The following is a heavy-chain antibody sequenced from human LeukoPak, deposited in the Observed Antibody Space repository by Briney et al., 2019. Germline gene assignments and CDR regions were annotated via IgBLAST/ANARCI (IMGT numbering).Heavy chain of an antibody. CDR3: ARVITPEEWLVPRYFDL. D-gene: IGHD6-19*01. CDR2: IYYSGST. J-gene: IGHJ2*01. CDR1: GGSISSGSYY. Sequence: SETLSLTCTVSGGSISSGSYYWSWIRQPPGKGLEWIGYIYYSGSTNYNPSLKSRVTISVDTSKNQFSLKLSSVTAADTAVYYCARVITPEEWLVPRYFDLWGRGTLVTVSS. V-gene: IGHV4-61*01.